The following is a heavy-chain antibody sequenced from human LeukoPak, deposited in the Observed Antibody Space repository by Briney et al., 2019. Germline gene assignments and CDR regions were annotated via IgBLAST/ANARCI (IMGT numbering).Heavy chain of an antibody. Sequence: PGGSLRLSCAASGFTFSSYGMHWVRRAPGKGLEWVAVISSDGSNKFYPDSVKGRFTISRDNSKNTLDLQMNSLRGEDTAVYYCARDSRTAAGTFDYWGQGILVTVSS. D-gene: IGHD6-13*01. J-gene: IGHJ4*02. CDR1: GFTFSSYG. CDR2: ISSDGSNK. V-gene: IGHV3-30*03. CDR3: ARDSRTAAGTFDY.